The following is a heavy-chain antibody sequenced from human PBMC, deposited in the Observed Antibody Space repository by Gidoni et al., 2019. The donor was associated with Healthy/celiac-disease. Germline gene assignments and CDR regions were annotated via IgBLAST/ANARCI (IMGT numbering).Heavy chain of an antibody. CDR3: ARSPRAAAGTPLSPDY. J-gene: IGHJ4*02. CDR1: GFPFSDYY. CDR2: ISSSSSYT. V-gene: IGHV3-11*06. D-gene: IGHD6-13*01. Sequence: QVQLVESGGGLVKPGGSLRLSCAASGFPFSDYYMSWIRQAPGKGLEWVSYISSSSSYTNYADSVKGRFTISRDNAKNSLYLQMNSLRAEDTAVYYCARSPRAAAGTPLSPDYWGQGTLVTVSS.